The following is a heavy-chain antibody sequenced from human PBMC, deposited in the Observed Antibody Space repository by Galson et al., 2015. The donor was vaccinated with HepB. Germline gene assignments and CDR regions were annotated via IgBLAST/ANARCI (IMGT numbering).Heavy chain of an antibody. CDR2: IKQDGSEK. D-gene: IGHD6-13*01. J-gene: IGHJ4*02. V-gene: IGHV3-7*01. CDR3: ARGIAAAGTGIDY. CDR1: GFTFSSYW. Sequence: SLRLSCAASGFTFSSYWMSWVRQAPGKGLEWVANIKQDGSEKYYVDSVKGRFTISRDNAKNSLYLQMNSLRAEDTAAYYCARGIAAAGTGIDYWGQGTLVTVSS.